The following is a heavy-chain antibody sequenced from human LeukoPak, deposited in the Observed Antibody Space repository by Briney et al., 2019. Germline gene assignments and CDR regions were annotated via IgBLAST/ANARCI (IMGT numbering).Heavy chain of an antibody. CDR1: GYSFTSYW. D-gene: IGHD3-16*01. Sequence: GESLKISCKGSGYSFTSYWIGWVRQMPGKGLEWMGIIYPGDSDTRYSPSFQGQVTISVDKSISTAYLQWSSLRASDTAMYYCARVGSYASLKSNWFDPWGQGTLVTVSS. J-gene: IGHJ5*02. CDR2: IYPGDSDT. V-gene: IGHV5-51*01. CDR3: ARVGSYASLKSNWFDP.